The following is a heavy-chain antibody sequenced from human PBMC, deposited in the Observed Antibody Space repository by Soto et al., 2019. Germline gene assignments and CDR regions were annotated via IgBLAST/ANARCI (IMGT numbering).Heavy chain of an antibody. CDR3: AIDLYGGGARFDC. CDR1: GFTFSNNG. V-gene: IGHV3-30*03. CDR2: ISSDGINK. Sequence: QVQLVESGGGAVQPGRSLRLSCEASGFTFSNNGIHWVRQAPGKGLEWVAVISSDGINKYYADSVKGRSTISRDNSKNTLVLQMNSMRVGDTAVYYCAIDLYGGGARFDCWGQGSLVTVSS. J-gene: IGHJ4*02. D-gene: IGHD4-17*01.